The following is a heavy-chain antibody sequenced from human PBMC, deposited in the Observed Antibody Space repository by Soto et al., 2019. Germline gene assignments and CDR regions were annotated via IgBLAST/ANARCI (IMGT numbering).Heavy chain of an antibody. D-gene: IGHD3-22*01. CDR2: VFYGGGT. Sequence: PSETLSLTCIVSGSSISTYYWTWIRQPPGKGLEWIGHVFYGGGTKYNPSLKSRVTISAADGSKAQVSLTLSSVTAADTAVYYCAIGSNSGFEGPSVWGQGTLVTVSS. CDR1: GSSISTYY. V-gene: IGHV4-59*01. CDR3: AIGSNSGFEGPSV. J-gene: IGHJ4*02.